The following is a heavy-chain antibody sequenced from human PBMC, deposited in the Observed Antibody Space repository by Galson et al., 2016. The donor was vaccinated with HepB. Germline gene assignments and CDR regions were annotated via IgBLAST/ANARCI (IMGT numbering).Heavy chain of an antibody. Sequence: SLRLSGAASGFTFSSYSMNWVRQAPGKGLEWVSYIRSSSNTIYYADSGRGRFTISRDNAKNSLFLQMKSLRDEDTAVYYCARGFWFGLGRKYGMDVWGQGTTVTVSS. CDR2: IRSSSNTI. CDR3: ARGFWFGLGRKYGMDV. J-gene: IGHJ6*02. D-gene: IGHD3-10*01. V-gene: IGHV3-48*02. CDR1: GFTFSSYS.